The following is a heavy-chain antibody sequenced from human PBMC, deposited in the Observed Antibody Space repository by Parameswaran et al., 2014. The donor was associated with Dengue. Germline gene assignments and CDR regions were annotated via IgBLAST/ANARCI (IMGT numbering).Heavy chain of an antibody. V-gene: IGHV3-21*01. CDR2: ISSSSSYI. D-gene: IGHD3-16*02. J-gene: IGHJ4*02. CDR1: GFTFSSYS. CDR3: ARGVITYYFDY. Sequence: GSLRLSCAASGFTFSSYSMNWVRQAPGKGLEWVSSISSSSSYIYYADSVKGRFTISRDNAKNSLYLQMNSLRAEDTAVYYCARGVITYYFDYWGQGTLVTVSS.